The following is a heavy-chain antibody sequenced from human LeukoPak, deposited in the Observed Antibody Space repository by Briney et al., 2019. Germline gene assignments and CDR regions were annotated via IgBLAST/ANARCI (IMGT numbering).Heavy chain of an antibody. J-gene: IGHJ4*02. CDR2: ISSSGSTI. D-gene: IGHD3-22*01. Sequence: GGSLRLSCAASGFTFSDYYMSWIRQAPGKGLEGVSYISSSGSTIYYADSVKGRFTISRDNAKNSLYLQMNSLRAEDTAVYYCARGLTYYYDSSGLIWGQGTLVTVSS. CDR1: GFTFSDYY. V-gene: IGHV3-11*01. CDR3: ARGLTYYYDSSGLI.